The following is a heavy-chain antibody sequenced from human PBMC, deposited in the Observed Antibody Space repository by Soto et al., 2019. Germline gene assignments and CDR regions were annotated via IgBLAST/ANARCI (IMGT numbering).Heavy chain of an antibody. J-gene: IGHJ4*01. D-gene: IGHD3-22*01. V-gene: IGHV3-23*01. Sequence: EVQLLESGGGLVQPGGSLRLSCAASGFTFSNYTMGWVRQTPGKGLEWVSAISAGGGSTYYVDSVKGRFTISRDNSKNTVFLQLNSLSAEDTAVYYCAKVYSSGSYFPDYWGQGTLVTVSS. CDR1: GFTFSNYT. CDR3: AKVYSSGSYFPDY. CDR2: ISAGGGST.